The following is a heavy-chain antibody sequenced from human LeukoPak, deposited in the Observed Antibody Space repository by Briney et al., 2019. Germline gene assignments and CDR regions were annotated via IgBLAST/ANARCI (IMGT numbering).Heavy chain of an antibody. V-gene: IGHV1-18*01. CDR2: ISAYNGNT. J-gene: IGHJ3*02. D-gene: IGHD2-2*01. Sequence: ASVKVSCKASGYTFTSYGISWVRQAPGQGLEWMGWISAYNGNTNYAQKLQGRVTMTTDTSTSTAYMELRSLRSDDTAVYYCARDFPDIVVVPADDAFDIWGQGTMVTVSS. CDR1: GYTFTSYG. CDR3: ARDFPDIVVVPADDAFDI.